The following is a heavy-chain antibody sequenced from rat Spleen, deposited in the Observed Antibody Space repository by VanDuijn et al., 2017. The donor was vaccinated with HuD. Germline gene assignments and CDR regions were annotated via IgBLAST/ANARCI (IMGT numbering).Heavy chain of an antibody. V-gene: IGHV5-25*01. D-gene: IGHD1-11*01. J-gene: IGHJ2*01. CDR1: GFTFSNYD. CDR3: ARHGLGYGSFDY. Sequence: EVQLVESGGGLVQPGRSLKLSCAASGFTFSNYDMAWVRQAPTKGLEWVASISPSGGSTYYRDSVKGRFTVSRDNAKSTLYLQMDSLRSEDTATYYCARHGLGYGSFDYWGQGVMVTVSS. CDR2: ISPSGGST.